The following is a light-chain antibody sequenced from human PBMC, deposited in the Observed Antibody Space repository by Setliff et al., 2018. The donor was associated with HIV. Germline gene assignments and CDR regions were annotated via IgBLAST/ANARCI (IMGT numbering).Light chain of an antibody. CDR3: YSYTSSDTYV. CDR1: SGDVGAYNR. Sequence: QSALTQPPSVSGSPGQSVTISCAGTSGDVGAYNRVSWYPQAPGTAPKVSIYEVTKRPSGVPDRFSGSKSGNTASLTISGLQAEDEADYYCYSYTSSDTYVFGTGTKVTVL. CDR2: EVT. J-gene: IGLJ1*01. V-gene: IGLV2-18*02.